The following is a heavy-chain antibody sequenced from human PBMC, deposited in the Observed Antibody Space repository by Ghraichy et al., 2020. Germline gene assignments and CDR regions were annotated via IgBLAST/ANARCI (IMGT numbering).Heavy chain of an antibody. CDR2: IHYSGTT. CDR1: GGSVTTSAYY. J-gene: IGHJ2*01. Sequence: SETLSLTCTVSGGSVTTSAYYWAWIRQPPGKGLEWIGSIHYSGTTFHNPSLKRRLTMSVDTSKSQFSLKLSSMNAADKSIYYCARHGGGYDWYFDLWGRGTLVTVSS. V-gene: IGHV4-39*01. CDR3: ARHGGGYDWYFDL. D-gene: IGHD2-15*01.